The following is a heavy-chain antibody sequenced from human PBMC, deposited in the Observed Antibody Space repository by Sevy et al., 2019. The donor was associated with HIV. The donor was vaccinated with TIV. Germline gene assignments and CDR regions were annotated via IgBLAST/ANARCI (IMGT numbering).Heavy chain of an antibody. Sequence: GGSLRLSCAASGFTFSSYGMHWVRQAPGKGLEWVAVISYDGSNKYYADSVKGRFTISRDNSKNTLYLQMNRLRAEDTAVYYCAKGRITMVRGLYYGMDVWGQGTTVTVSS. CDR1: GFTFSSYG. CDR2: ISYDGSNK. CDR3: AKGRITMVRGLYYGMDV. D-gene: IGHD3-10*01. V-gene: IGHV3-30*18. J-gene: IGHJ6*02.